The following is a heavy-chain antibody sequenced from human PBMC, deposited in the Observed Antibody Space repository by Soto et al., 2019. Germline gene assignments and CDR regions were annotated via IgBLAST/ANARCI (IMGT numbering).Heavy chain of an antibody. J-gene: IGHJ5*02. D-gene: IGHD3-22*01. CDR1: GGSFSGYY. CDR2: INHSGST. CDR3: ARDKRYYYDSSGAAWFDP. V-gene: IGHV4-34*01. Sequence: SETLSLTCAVYGGSFSGYYWSWIRQRPGKGLEWIGEINHSGSTNYNPSLKSRVTISLDTSKNHFSLKLSSVTAADTAVYYCARDKRYYYDSSGAAWFDPWGQGTLVTVSS.